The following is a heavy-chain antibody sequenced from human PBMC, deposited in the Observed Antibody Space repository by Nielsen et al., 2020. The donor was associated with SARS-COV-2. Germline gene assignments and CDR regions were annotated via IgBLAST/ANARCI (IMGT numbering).Heavy chain of an antibody. CDR1: DGSISNYY. CDR3: ARGLSLSGFDP. D-gene: IGHD3-10*01. J-gene: IGHJ5*02. V-gene: IGHV4-59*01. Sequence: SETLSLTCTISDGSISNYYWNWIRQAPGKALEWIGYIYYTGSTYYNPSLKSRVAISVDTSKDQFSLKLSSVTAADTAVYYCARGLSLSGFDPWGQGTLVTVSS. CDR2: IYYTGST.